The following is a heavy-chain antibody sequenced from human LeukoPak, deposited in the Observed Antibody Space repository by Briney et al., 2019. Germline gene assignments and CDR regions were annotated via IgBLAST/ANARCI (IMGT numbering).Heavy chain of an antibody. Sequence: GGSLRLSCAASGFTFSSYAMSWVGQAPGKGLEWVSAISGSGGSTYYADSVKGRFTISRDNSKNTLYLQMNSLRAEDTAVYYCAKDPRQLQYYYYYYYMDVWGKGTTVTVSS. D-gene: IGHD6-6*01. CDR3: AKDPRQLQYYYYYYYMDV. CDR1: GFTFSSYA. V-gene: IGHV3-23*01. J-gene: IGHJ6*03. CDR2: ISGSGGST.